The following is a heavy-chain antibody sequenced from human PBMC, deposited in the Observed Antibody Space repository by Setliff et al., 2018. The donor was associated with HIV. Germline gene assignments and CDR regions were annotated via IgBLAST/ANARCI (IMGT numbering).Heavy chain of an antibody. CDR3: ATGDLEMATDY. D-gene: IGHD5-12*01. J-gene: IGHJ4*02. CDR2: IIPIFGTA. CDR1: GGTFSSYA. Sequence: GASVKVSCKASGGTFSSYAISWVRQAPGQGLEWMGGIIPIFGTANYAQKFQGRVTITADESTSTAYMELSSLRSEDTAVYYCATGDLEMATDYWGQGTLVTVSS. V-gene: IGHV1-69*13.